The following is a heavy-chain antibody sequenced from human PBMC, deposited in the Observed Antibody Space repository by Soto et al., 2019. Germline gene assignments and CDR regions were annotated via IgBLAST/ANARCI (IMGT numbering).Heavy chain of an antibody. Sequence: SETLSLTCSVSGASISSGGKYWSWIRQHPGKGLEWIGNIHHSGSTNYNPSPKSRVTISVDTSKNQFSLKLSTVTAADTAVYYCERVSGYCTSTTCYQNAFDSWGQGTLVTVSA. V-gene: IGHV4-31*03. J-gene: IGHJ4*02. CDR2: IHHSGST. CDR3: ERVSGYCTSTTCYQNAFDS. CDR1: GASISSGGKY. D-gene: IGHD2-2*01.